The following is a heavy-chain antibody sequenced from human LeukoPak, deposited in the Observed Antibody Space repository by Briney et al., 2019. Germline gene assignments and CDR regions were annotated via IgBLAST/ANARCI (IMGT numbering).Heavy chain of an antibody. V-gene: IGHV3-23*01. CDR2: ISGTGLSA. J-gene: IGHJ4*02. CDR3: ARDLYNSASK. CDR1: GFTFRSFG. D-gene: IGHD6-25*01. Sequence: PGGSLRLSCAASGFTFRSFGMSWVRQTPGRGLEWVSFISGTGLSAYYGESVKGRFTISRDNSKNTLYLQMNSLRAEDTAVYYCARDLYNSASKWGQGTLVTVSS.